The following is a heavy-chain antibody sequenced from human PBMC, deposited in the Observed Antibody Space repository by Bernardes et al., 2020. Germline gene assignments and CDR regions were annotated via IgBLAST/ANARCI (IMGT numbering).Heavy chain of an antibody. Sequence: SGLTLSKPTQTLTLTCRFSWFSLSPSGVGVGWIRQPPGKALEWLALIYWDDEKRYSPSLNSRLTITKDTSKSQVVLTMTNVDPVDSATYYCVYRQGVGATRGVYNWYDPWGQGTLVTVSS. V-gene: IGHV2-5*02. CDR3: VYRQGVGATRGVYNWYDP. J-gene: IGHJ5*02. CDR1: WFSLSPSGVG. D-gene: IGHD1-26*01. CDR2: IYWDDEK.